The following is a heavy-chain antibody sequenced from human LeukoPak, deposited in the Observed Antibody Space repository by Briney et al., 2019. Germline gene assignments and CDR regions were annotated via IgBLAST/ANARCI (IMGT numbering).Heavy chain of an antibody. D-gene: IGHD2-21*02. V-gene: IGHV1-2*02. Sequence: ASVKVSCKASGYTFTGYYMHWVRQAPGQGLEWMGWINPNSGGTNYAQKFQGRVTMTRDTSISTAYMELSRLRSGDTAVYYCARDYYCGGDCYAFDYWGQGTLVTVSS. CDR3: ARDYYCGGDCYAFDY. J-gene: IGHJ4*02. CDR2: INPNSGGT. CDR1: GYTFTGYY.